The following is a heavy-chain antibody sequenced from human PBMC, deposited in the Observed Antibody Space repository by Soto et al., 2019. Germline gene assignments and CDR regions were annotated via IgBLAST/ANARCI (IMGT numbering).Heavy chain of an antibody. Sequence: GASVNVSSKASGFSLTRYYMHWVRQSPGQGLEWMGIINPSGGSTSYAQKFQGRVTMTRDTSTSTVYMELSSLRSEDTAVYYCARGAGYCRSTSCYSFDYWGQGTLVTVSS. CDR3: ARGAGYCRSTSCYSFDY. J-gene: IGHJ4*02. V-gene: IGHV1-46*03. CDR1: GFSLTRYY. CDR2: INPSGGST. D-gene: IGHD2-2*01.